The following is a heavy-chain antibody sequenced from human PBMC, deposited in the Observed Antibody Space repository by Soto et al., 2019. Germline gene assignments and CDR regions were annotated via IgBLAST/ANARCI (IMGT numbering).Heavy chain of an antibody. V-gene: IGHV1-69*06. J-gene: IGHJ5*02. CDR1: GGTFSSYA. CDR3: ASDLEEQGVAWGWFDP. D-gene: IGHD3-3*01. Sequence: SVKVSGKASGGTFSSYAISWVRQAPGQGLEWMGGIIPIFGTANYAQKFQGRVTITADKSTSTAYMELSSLRSEDTAVYYCASDLEEQGVAWGWFDPWGQGTLVTVSS. CDR2: IIPIFGTA.